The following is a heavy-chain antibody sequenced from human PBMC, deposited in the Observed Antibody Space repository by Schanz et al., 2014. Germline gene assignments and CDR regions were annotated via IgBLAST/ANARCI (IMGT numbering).Heavy chain of an antibody. CDR3: ARAQGVIRLYYGVDV. J-gene: IGHJ6*02. CDR2: IWYDGSNK. Sequence: VQLVESGGGLVQPGGSLRLSCAASGFSFSGYGMHWVRQAPGKGLEWVAIIWYDGSNKYYADSVKGRFTISRDNSKNTVYLQMNSLRSDDAAVHYCARAQGVIRLYYGVDVWGQGTTVTVSS. CDR1: GFSFSGYG. D-gene: IGHD3-10*01. V-gene: IGHV3-30*02.